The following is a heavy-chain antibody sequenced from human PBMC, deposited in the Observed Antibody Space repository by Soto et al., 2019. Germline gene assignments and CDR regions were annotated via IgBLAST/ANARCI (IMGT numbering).Heavy chain of an antibody. D-gene: IGHD3-22*01. CDR1: WVNFRNYN. V-gene: IGHV3-21*01. Sequence: PGGFLRLCNTAYWVNFRNYNIHWVSHTPGKAREWVSSISNSAIYIYYADSVKGRITISRDNAKNSMYVQMNCLRAEDTAVYYCARDSSGYYYGVSEYYGMDVWGQGTTVTVSS. CDR2: ISNSAIYI. CDR3: ARDSSGYYYGVSEYYGMDV. J-gene: IGHJ6*02.